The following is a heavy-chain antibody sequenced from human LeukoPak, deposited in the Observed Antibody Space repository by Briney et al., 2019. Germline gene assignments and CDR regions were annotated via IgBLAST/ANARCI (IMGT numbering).Heavy chain of an antibody. J-gene: IGHJ3*02. CDR2: IRSKANSYAT. Sequence: GGPLELSCAASGFTFSGSAMHWVRQASGKGLEWVGRIRSKANSYATAYAASVKGRFTISRDDSKNTAYLQMNSLKTEDTAVYYCTRHGGCSGGSYDAFDIWGQGTMVTVSS. V-gene: IGHV3-73*01. CDR1: GFTFSGSA. CDR3: TRHGGCSGGSYDAFDI. D-gene: IGHD2-15*01.